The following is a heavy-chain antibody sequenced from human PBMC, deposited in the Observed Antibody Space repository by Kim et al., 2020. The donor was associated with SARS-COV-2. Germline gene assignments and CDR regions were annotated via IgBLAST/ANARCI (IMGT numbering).Heavy chain of an antibody. D-gene: IGHD4-17*01. CDR3: ARQGDPSVTRKFYLDH. J-gene: IGHJ4*02. Sequence: GGSLRLSCTGSGFTFNSHGMHWVRQAPGKGLEWVAVIWYDGTNAYYADSLRGRFTVSRDNSKNTVYLQMNNLRTEDTAVYYCARQGDPSVTRKFYLDHWGQGTLVTVSS. CDR1: GFTFNSHG. CDR2: IWYDGTNA. V-gene: IGHV3-33*08.